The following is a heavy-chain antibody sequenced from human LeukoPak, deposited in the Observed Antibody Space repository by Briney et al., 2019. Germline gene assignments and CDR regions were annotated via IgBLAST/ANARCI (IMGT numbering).Heavy chain of an antibody. CDR3: AKADTAMDHYYYYYGMDV. Sequence: GGSLRLSCAASGFTFSSYAMSWVRQAPGKGLEWVSAISGSGGSTYYADSAKGRFTISRDNSKNTLYLQMNSLRAEDTAVYYCAKADTAMDHYYYYYGMDVWGQGTTVTVSS. J-gene: IGHJ6*02. V-gene: IGHV3-23*01. D-gene: IGHD5-18*01. CDR2: ISGSGGST. CDR1: GFTFSSYA.